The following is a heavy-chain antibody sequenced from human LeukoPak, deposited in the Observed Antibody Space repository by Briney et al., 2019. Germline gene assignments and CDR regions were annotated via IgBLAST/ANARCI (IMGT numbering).Heavy chain of an antibody. V-gene: IGHV3-9*03. D-gene: IGHD2-21*01. CDR2: ISWNSGSI. J-gene: IGHJ6*04. CDR1: GFTFDDYA. Sequence: GRSLRPSCAASGFTFDDYAMHWVRHSPGKGLEWVSGISWNSGSIGYADSVKGRFTISRDNAKNSLYLQMNSLRAEDMALYYCAKAQGGDGLDVWGKGTTVTVSS. CDR3: AKAQGGDGLDV.